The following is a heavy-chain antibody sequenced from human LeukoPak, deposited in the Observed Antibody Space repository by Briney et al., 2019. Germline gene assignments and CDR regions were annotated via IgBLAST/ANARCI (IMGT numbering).Heavy chain of an antibody. V-gene: IGHV1-2*02. CDR3: ARAYYDFWSGYYYYYYYMDV. J-gene: IGHJ6*03. CDR2: INPNSGGT. D-gene: IGHD3-3*01. CDR1: GYTFTGYY. Sequence: GASVKVSCKASGYTFTGYYMHWVRQAPGQGLEWMGWINPNSGGTNYAQKFQGRVTMTRDTSISTAYMELSRLRSDDTAVYYCARAYYDFWSGYYYYYYYMDVWGKGTTVTVSS.